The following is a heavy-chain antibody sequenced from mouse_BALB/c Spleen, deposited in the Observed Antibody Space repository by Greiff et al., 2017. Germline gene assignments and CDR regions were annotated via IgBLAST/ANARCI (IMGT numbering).Heavy chain of an antibody. J-gene: IGHJ4*01. CDR2: ISSGSSTI. V-gene: IGHV5-17*02. CDR3: ARSGYCNYVGYYYSMDY. D-gene: IGHD2-10*02. Sequence: EVKVEESGGGLVQPGGSRKLSCAASGFTFSSYGMHWVSQGPEKGLEWIAYISSGSSTIYYADTVKGRFTISRDKPKNTLFLQMTSLRSEDTAMYYCARSGYCNYVGYYYSMDYWGQGTSVTVSS. CDR1: GFTFSSYG.